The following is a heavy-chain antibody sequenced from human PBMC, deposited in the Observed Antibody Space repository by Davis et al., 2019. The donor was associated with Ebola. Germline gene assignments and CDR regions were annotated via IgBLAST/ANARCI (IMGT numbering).Heavy chain of an antibody. CDR1: GFTFDDYA. CDR3: AKEGIAAAGIPRNWFDP. Sequence: SLKISCAASGFTFDDYAMHWVRQAPGKGLEWVSSISWNSGSIVYADSVKGRFTISRDNAKNSLYLQMNSLRAEDTAFYYCAKEGIAAAGIPRNWFDPWGQGTLVTVSS. V-gene: IGHV3-9*01. CDR2: ISWNSGSI. J-gene: IGHJ5*02. D-gene: IGHD6-13*01.